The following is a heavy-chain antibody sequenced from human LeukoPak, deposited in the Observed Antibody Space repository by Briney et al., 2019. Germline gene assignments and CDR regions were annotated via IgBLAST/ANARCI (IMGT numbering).Heavy chain of an antibody. CDR1: GGSISSYY. CDR2: IYYSGST. J-gene: IGHJ4*02. D-gene: IGHD6-19*01. V-gene: IGHV4-59*12. Sequence: SETLSLTCTVSGGSISSYYWSWIRPPPGKGLEWIGYIYYSGSTNYNPSLKSRVTISVDTSKNQFSLKLSSVTAADTAVYYCTIAISSIAVAGTRDSDYWGQGTMVTVSS. CDR3: TIAISSIAVAGTRDSDY.